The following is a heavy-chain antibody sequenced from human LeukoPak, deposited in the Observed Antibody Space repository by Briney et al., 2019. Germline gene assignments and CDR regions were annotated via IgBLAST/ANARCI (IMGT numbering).Heavy chain of an antibody. V-gene: IGHV4-34*01. CDR2: INHSGST. Sequence: PSETLSLTCAAYGGSFSGYYWSWIRQPPGKGLEWIGEINHSGSTNYNPSLKSRVTISVDTSKNQFSLKLSSVTAADTAVYYCARAKEYCSSTSCSQNWFDPWGQGTLVTVSS. CDR3: ARAKEYCSSTSCSQNWFDP. D-gene: IGHD2-2*01. CDR1: GGSFSGYY. J-gene: IGHJ5*02.